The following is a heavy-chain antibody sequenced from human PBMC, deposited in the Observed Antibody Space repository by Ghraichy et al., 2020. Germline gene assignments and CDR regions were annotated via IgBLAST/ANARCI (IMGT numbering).Heavy chain of an antibody. D-gene: IGHD6-6*01. CDR2: ISSSSSYI. J-gene: IGHJ1*01. V-gene: IGHV3-21*01. CDR1: GFTFSSYS. Sequence: GGSLRLSCAASGFTFSSYSMNWVRQAPGKGLEWVSSISSSSSYIYYADSVKGRFTISKDNAKNSLYLQMNSLRAEDTAVYYCAREGPYSSSSKYFQHWGQGTLVTVSS. CDR3: AREGPYSSSSKYFQH.